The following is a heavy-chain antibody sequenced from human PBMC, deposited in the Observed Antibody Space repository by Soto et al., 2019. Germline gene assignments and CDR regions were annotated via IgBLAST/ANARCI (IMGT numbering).Heavy chain of an antibody. J-gene: IGHJ4*02. CDR2: INSGGSTT. D-gene: IGHD3-22*01. V-gene: IGHV3-74*01. CDR1: GFTFSSHW. Sequence: EVQLVESGGGLVQPGGSLRLSCAASGFTFSSHWIHWVRQAPGKGLVWVSRINSGGSTTDYADSVKGRFTISRDNAKNTLYLQMNGVGGEDTAVYHCVRGASGYYDVDSWGQGTLVTVSS. CDR3: VRGASGYYDVDS.